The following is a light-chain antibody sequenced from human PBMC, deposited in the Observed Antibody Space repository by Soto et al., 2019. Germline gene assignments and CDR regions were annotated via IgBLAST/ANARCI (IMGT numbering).Light chain of an antibody. V-gene: IGLV2-14*01. CDR2: DVS. CDR1: SSDVGAYNY. CDR3: SSYTSATTYV. Sequence: QSVLTQPASVSGSPGQSITISCTGTSSDVGAYNYDSWYQQYPGEAPKVIIHDVSHRPAGVSNRFSGSKSGNTASLTISGLQTQDEADYYCSSYTSATTYVFGTGTKSPS. J-gene: IGLJ1*01.